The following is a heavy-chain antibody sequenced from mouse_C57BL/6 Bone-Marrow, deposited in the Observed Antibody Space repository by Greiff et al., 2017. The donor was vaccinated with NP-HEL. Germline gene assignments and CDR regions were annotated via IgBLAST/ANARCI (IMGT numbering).Heavy chain of an antibody. CDR3: TLFYGSSYDYYAMDY. J-gene: IGHJ4*01. CDR2: IDPENGDT. V-gene: IGHV14-4*01. CDR1: GFTFKDDY. Sequence: VQLQQSGAELVRPGASVKLSCTASGFTFKDDYMHWVKQRPEQGLEWIGWIDPENGDTEYASKFQGKATITADTSSNTAYLQLSSLTSEDTAVYYCTLFYGSSYDYYAMDYWGQGTSVTVSS. D-gene: IGHD1-1*01.